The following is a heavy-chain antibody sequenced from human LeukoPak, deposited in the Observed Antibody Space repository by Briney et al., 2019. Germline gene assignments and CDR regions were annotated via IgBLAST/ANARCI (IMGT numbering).Heavy chain of an antibody. D-gene: IGHD3-9*01. Sequence: GGSLRLSCAASGFTFSSYSMNWVRQAPGKGLEWVSYISSSSSTIYYADSVKGRFTISRDNAMNSLYLQMNSLRAEDTAVYYCASHLTGYSPPLYWGQGTLVTVSS. V-gene: IGHV3-48*01. CDR3: ASHLTGYSPPLY. CDR1: GFTFSSYS. J-gene: IGHJ4*02. CDR2: ISSSSSTI.